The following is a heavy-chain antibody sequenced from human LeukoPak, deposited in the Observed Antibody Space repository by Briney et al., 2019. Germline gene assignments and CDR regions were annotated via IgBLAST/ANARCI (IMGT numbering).Heavy chain of an antibody. J-gene: IGHJ4*02. CDR1: GGSISSSSYY. Sequence: SETLSLTCTVSGGSISSSSYYWGWIRQPPGKGLEWIGSIYYSGSTYYNPSLKSRVTISVDTSKNQFSLKLSSVTAADTAVYYCARLKAYRRGSVATPPVFGYWGQGTLVTVSS. CDR3: ARLKAYRRGSVATPPVFGY. CDR2: IYYSGST. D-gene: IGHD1-26*01. V-gene: IGHV4-39*01.